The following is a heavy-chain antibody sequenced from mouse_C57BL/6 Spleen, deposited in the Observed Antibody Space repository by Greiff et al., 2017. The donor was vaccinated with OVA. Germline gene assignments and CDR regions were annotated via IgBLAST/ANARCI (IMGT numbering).Heavy chain of an antibody. CDR1: GYTFTSYW. CDR3: AKPRVTVVATYDLYFDV. Sequence: QVQLKQPGTELVKPGASVKLSCKASGYTFTSYWMHWVKQRPGQGLEWIGNINPSYGGTNYNEQFKSKATLPVDKSSSTAYMQLSSLTSEDSAVYYCAKPRVTVVATYDLYFDVWGKGTTVTVSS. D-gene: IGHD1-1*01. CDR2: INPSYGGT. V-gene: IGHV1-53*01. J-gene: IGHJ1*03.